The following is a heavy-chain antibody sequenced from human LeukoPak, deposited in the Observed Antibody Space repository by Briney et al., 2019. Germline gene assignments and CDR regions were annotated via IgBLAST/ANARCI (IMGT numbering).Heavy chain of an antibody. CDR2: IDSNGGGA. J-gene: IGHJ4*02. V-gene: IGHV3-74*03. Sequence: GGSLRLSCAPSGFTFNIYWMQWVRQVPGKGLVWVSRIDSNGGGATYADSVKGRFTTFRDNGNNTMYLQMNSLRAEDTAIYYCARAKYSSRWSLDYWGQGALVTVSS. CDR1: GFTFNIYW. CDR3: ARAKYSSRWSLDY. D-gene: IGHD6-13*01.